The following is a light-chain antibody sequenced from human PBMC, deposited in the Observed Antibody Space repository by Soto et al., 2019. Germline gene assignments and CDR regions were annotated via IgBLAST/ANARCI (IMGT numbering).Light chain of an antibody. V-gene: IGLV7-46*01. CDR3: LLTYSGGRV. Sequence: QTVVTQEPSLTVSPGGTVTLTCGSSAGPVTSYHYPYWYQQRPGQVPRTLIYDTTNRQSWAPARFSGSLVGVKAALTLSGAQPEDEADYYCLLTYSGGRVFGGGTKLTVL. CDR2: DTT. CDR1: AGPVTSYHY. J-gene: IGLJ2*01.